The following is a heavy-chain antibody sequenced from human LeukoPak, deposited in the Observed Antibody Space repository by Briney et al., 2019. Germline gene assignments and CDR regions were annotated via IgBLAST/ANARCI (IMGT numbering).Heavy chain of an antibody. CDR3: ARHYGSGNNWFDP. J-gene: IGHJ5*02. CDR2: INHSGST. V-gene: IGHV4-34*01. CDR1: GGSFSGYY. D-gene: IGHD3-10*01. Sequence: PSETLSLTCAVYGGSFSGYYWSWIRQPPGKGLEWIGEINHSGSTNYNPSLKSRVTISVDTSKNQFSLKLSSVSAADTAVYYCARHYGSGNNWFDPWGQGTLVTVSS.